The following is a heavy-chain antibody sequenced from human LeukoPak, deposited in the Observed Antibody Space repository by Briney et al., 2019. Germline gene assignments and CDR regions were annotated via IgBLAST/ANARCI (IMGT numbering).Heavy chain of an antibody. Sequence: PSETLSLTCAVYGGSFSGYYWSWIRQPPGKGLEWIGEINHSGSTNYNPSLKSRVTISVDTSKNQFSLKLSSVTAADTAVYYCARHAHYYDSSGYFVYYFDYWGQGTLVTVSS. V-gene: IGHV4-34*01. CDR1: GGSFSGYY. J-gene: IGHJ4*02. CDR3: ARHAHYYDSSGYFVYYFDY. CDR2: INHSGST. D-gene: IGHD3-22*01.